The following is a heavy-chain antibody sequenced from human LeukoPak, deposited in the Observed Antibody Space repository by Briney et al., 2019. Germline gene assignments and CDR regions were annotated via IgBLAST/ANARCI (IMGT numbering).Heavy chain of an antibody. CDR2: VWHDDNQK. Sequence: GGSLRLSCAASGFPFSIFGMHWVRQAPGKGLEWVAVVWHDDNQKYYADSVKGRFTISTDNSKNTVYLQMNSLRAEDTATYYCARDGSTYTINFYQALDVWGQGTMVTVSS. J-gene: IGHJ3*01. CDR1: GFPFSIFG. CDR3: ARDGSTYTINFYQALDV. V-gene: IGHV3-33*01. D-gene: IGHD1-26*01.